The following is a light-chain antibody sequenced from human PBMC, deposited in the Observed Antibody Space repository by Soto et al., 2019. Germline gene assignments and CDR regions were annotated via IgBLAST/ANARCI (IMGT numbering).Light chain of an antibody. CDR3: AGWDTSLSGVL. J-gene: IGLJ3*02. CDR2: KND. CDR1: SSNLGSHF. Sequence: QSVLTQPPSASGTPGQRVTISCSGTSSNLGSHFVYWYQQLPGAAPKLLIYKNDQRPSGVPDRFSGSKSGTSASLASSGLRSEDEGDYYCAGWDTSLSGVLFCGGTTLTVL. V-gene: IGLV1-47*01.